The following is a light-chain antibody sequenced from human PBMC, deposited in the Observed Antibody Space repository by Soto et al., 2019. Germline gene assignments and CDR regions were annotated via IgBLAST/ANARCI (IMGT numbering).Light chain of an antibody. V-gene: IGKV4-1*01. CDR2: WAS. Sequence: DIVMTQSPDSLAVSLGERATIKCKSSHSVLSTSNNKNYLAWYQQKPGQPPKLLIYWASTRESGVPDRFSGGGSGTDFTLSINSLQAEDVAVYYCQQYYGAPPVTFGQGTTVEIK. CDR1: HSVLSTSNNKNY. J-gene: IGKJ1*01. CDR3: QQYYGAPPVT.